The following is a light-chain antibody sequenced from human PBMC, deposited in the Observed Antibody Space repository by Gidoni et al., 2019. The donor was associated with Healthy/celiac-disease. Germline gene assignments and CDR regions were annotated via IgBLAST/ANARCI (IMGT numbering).Light chain of an antibody. CDR3: QHGGT. CDR1: QSVSSN. J-gene: IGKJ2*01. CDR2: GAS. Sequence: EIVMTQSPATLSVSPGERATLSCRASQSVSSNSAWYQQKPGQAPRLLIYGASTRATGIPARFSGSGSGTEFTLTISSLQSEDFAVYYCQHGGTFGQGTKLEIK. V-gene: IGKV3-15*01.